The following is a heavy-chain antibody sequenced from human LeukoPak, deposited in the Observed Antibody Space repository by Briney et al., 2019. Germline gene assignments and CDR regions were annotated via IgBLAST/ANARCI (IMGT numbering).Heavy chain of an antibody. CDR2: IIPILGIA. Sequence: SVKVSCKASGGTFTSYSISWVRQAPGQGLEWMGRIIPILGIANYAQKFQGRVTITADKSTYTAYMELSSLRSEDTAVYYCARVGVVAAYGDYYMDVWGKGTTVTVSS. CDR3: ARVGVVAAYGDYYMDV. CDR1: GGTFTSYS. V-gene: IGHV1-69*02. J-gene: IGHJ6*03. D-gene: IGHD6-13*01.